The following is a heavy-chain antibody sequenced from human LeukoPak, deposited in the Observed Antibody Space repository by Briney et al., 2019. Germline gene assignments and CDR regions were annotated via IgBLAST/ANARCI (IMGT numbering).Heavy chain of an antibody. Sequence: GGSLRLSCAASGFTFSSYAMSWVRQAPGKGLEWVSTISGSGGSTYFADSVKGRFTISRDNSKNTLYLQMNSLRAEDTAVYYCAKDLTGTTSSYDYWGQGTLVTVSS. CDR2: ISGSGGST. D-gene: IGHD1-1*01. V-gene: IGHV3-23*01. CDR1: GFTFSSYA. J-gene: IGHJ4*02. CDR3: AKDLTGTTSSYDY.